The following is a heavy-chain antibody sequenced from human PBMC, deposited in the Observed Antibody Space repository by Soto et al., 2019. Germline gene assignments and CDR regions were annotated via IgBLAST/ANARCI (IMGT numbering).Heavy chain of an antibody. Sequence: SETLSLTCTVSGGSISSGGYYWSWIRQHPGKGLEWIGYIYYSGSTYYNPSLKSRVTISVDTSKNQFSLKLSSVTAADTAVYYCARSGVAVAALRLGYWGQGTLVTVSS. J-gene: IGHJ4*02. CDR1: GGSISSGGYY. CDR3: ARSGVAVAALRLGY. V-gene: IGHV4-31*03. CDR2: IYYSGST. D-gene: IGHD6-19*01.